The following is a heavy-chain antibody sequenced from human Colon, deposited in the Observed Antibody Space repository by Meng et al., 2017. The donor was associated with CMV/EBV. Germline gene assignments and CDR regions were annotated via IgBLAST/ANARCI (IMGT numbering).Heavy chain of an antibody. Sequence: GSLRLSCAASGFTFSFHWMHWVRQVPGKGLMWVSRIDSDGSSVTYADSVRGRFITSRDNAKNTLYLQMNGLRVEDTANYYCARVIGNDGLLDDWGQGTLVTVSS. CDR1: GFTFSFHW. V-gene: IGHV3-74*01. CDR2: IDSDGSSV. CDR3: ARVIGNDGLLDD. D-gene: IGHD1-1*01. J-gene: IGHJ4*02.